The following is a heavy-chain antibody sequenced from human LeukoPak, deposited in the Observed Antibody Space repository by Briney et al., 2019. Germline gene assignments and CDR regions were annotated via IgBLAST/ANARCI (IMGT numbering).Heavy chain of an antibody. D-gene: IGHD3-10*01. CDR2: ISSGSSYI. CDR3: ARVYNSGSYYFDY. Sequence: PGGSLRLSCAASGFTFSRFSMNWVRQAPGKGLEWVSSISSGSSYIYYADSVKGRFTISRDNAKNSLYLQMNSLRAEDTAVYYCARVYNSGSYYFDYWGQGILVTVSS. V-gene: IGHV3-21*01. CDR1: GFTFSRFS. J-gene: IGHJ4*02.